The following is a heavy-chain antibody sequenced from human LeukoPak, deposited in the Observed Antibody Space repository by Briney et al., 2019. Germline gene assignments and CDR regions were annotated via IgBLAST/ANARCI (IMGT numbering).Heavy chain of an antibody. J-gene: IGHJ4*02. CDR3: TRPLATGTTSDY. CDR2: IRSKANSYAT. CDR1: GFTFSGSA. Sequence: PGGSLRLSRAASGFTFSGSAMHWVRQASGKGLEWVGRIRSKANSYATAYAASVKGRLTISRDDSKNTAYLQMNSLKTEDTAVYYCTRPLATGTTSDYWGQGTLVTVSS. V-gene: IGHV3-73*01. D-gene: IGHD1-1*01.